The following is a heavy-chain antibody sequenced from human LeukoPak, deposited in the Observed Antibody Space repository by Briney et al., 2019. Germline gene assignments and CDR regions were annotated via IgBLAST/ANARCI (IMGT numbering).Heavy chain of an antibody. CDR3: ARAEYDILTGYSRDWFDP. Sequence: GASVKVSCKASGGTFGSYAISWVRQAPGQGLEWMGGIIPILGVANYAQKFQGRVTITADKSTSTAYMELSSLRSEDTAVYYCARAEYDILTGYSRDWFDPWGQGTLVTVSS. V-gene: IGHV1-69*10. D-gene: IGHD3-9*01. CDR2: IIPILGVA. J-gene: IGHJ5*02. CDR1: GGTFGSYA.